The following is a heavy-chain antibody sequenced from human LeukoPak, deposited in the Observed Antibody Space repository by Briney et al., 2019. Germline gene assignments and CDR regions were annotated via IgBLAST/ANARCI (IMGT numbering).Heavy chain of an antibody. J-gene: IGHJ4*02. D-gene: IGHD3-10*01. V-gene: IGHV1-18*01. CDR2: ISTYNGNT. CDR1: GYTFTSYG. CDR3: ARDLSRFGRIYYFDY. Sequence: GASVKVSCKASGYTFTSYGTSWVRQAPGQGLEWMGWISTYNGNTNYAQKLQGRVTMTTDTSTSTAYMELRSLRSDDTAVYYCARDLSRFGRIYYFDYWGQGTLVTVSS.